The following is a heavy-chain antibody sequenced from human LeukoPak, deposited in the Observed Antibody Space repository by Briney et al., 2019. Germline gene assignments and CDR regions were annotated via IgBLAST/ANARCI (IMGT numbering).Heavy chain of an antibody. CDR1: GYTFTSYY. CDR2: INPSGGST. CDR3: ARAGGGYIAAAGPGNWFDP. Sequence: ASVKVSCKASGYTFTSYYMHWVRQAPGQGLEWMGIINPSGGSTSYAQKFQGRVTMTRDTSTSTVYMELSSLRSEDTAVYYCARAGGGYIAAAGPGNWFDPWGQGTLVTVSS. J-gene: IGHJ5*02. D-gene: IGHD6-13*01. V-gene: IGHV1-46*01.